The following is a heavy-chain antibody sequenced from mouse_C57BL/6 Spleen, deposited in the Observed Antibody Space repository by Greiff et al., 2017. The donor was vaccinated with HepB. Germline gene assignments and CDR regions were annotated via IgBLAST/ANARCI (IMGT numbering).Heavy chain of an antibody. Sequence: QVQLQQSGAELVRPGTSVKVSCKASGYAFTNYLIEWVKQRPGQGLEWIGVINPGSGGTNYNEKFKGKATLTADKSSSTAYMQLSSLTSEDSAVYFCARRPDYSKGDAMDYWGQGTSVTVSS. CDR2: INPGSGGT. V-gene: IGHV1-54*01. J-gene: IGHJ4*01. D-gene: IGHD2-5*01. CDR1: GYAFTNYL. CDR3: ARRPDYSKGDAMDY.